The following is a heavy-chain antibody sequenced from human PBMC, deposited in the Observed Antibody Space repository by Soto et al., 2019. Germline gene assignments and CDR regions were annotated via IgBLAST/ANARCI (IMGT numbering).Heavy chain of an antibody. D-gene: IGHD6-25*01. CDR1: GFTFSRHW. CDR3: ARTRDSSADFDY. CDR2: IKQDGSDK. J-gene: IGHJ4*02. V-gene: IGHV3-7*01. Sequence: XGSLRISCAASGFTFSRHWMTWVRQAPGKGLEWVANIKQDGSDKYYVDSVKGRFTISRDNAKNSLYLQMNSLRAEDTAVYYCARTRDSSADFDYWGQGTLVTVSS.